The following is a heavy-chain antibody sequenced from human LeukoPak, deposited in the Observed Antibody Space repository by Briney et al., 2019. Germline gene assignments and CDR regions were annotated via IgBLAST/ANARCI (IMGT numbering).Heavy chain of an antibody. CDR3: ARVIPYYYGSGSYPASAFDY. CDR1: GGSISSGDYY. J-gene: IGHJ4*02. CDR2: IYYSGST. Sequence: SGTLSLTCTVSGGSISSGDYYWSWIRQPPGKGLEWIGYIYYSGSTYYNPSLKSRVTISVDTSKNQFSLKLSSVTAADTAVYYCARVIPYYYGSGSYPASAFDYWGQGTLVTVSS. D-gene: IGHD3-10*01. V-gene: IGHV4-30-4*08.